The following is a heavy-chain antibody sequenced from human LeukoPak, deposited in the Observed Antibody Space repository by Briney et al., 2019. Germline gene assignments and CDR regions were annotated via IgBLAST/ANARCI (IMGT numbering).Heavy chain of an antibody. D-gene: IGHD6-6*01. CDR2: IKQDGSQR. V-gene: IGHV3-7*01. CDR3: ARRGGSSSRRSPIDY. J-gene: IGHJ4*02. CDR1: GFTFSDYW. Sequence: GGSLRLPCTASGFTFSDYWMTWVRQAPGKGPEWVANIKQDGSQRYYVDSVRGRFTISRDNAKNSLFLQMNGLRAEDTAVYYCARRGGSSSRRSPIDYWGQGTLVTVSS.